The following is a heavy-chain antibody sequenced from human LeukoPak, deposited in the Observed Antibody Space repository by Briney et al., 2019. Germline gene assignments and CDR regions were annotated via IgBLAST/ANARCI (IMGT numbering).Heavy chain of an antibody. Sequence: GRSLRLSCAASGFTFDDYAMHWVRQAPGKGLEWVSGISWNSGSIGYADSVKGRFTISRDNAKNSLYLQMNSLRAEDTALYYCAKSGFPSSSGTKQEGYWFDPWGQGTLVTVSS. CDR1: GFTFDDYA. D-gene: IGHD6-19*01. J-gene: IGHJ5*02. CDR2: ISWNSGSI. CDR3: AKSGFPSSSGTKQEGYWFDP. V-gene: IGHV3-9*01.